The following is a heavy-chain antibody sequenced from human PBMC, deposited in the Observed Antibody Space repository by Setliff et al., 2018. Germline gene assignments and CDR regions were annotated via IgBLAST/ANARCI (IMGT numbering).Heavy chain of an antibody. D-gene: IGHD2-21*02. Sequence: SETLSLTCAVYGGSFSGYYWSWIRQPPGKGLEWIGYIYYSGSTYYNPSLKSRLTTSRDTSKNQVSLKLNSVTATDTAVYYCARDLGHGGDSDYWGQGILVTVSS. J-gene: IGHJ4*02. CDR1: GGSFSGYY. V-gene: IGHV4-59*12. CDR3: ARDLGHGGDSDY. CDR2: IYYSGST.